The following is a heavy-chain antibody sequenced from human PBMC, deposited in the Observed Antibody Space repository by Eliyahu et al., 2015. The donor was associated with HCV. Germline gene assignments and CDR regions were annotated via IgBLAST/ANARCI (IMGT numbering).Heavy chain of an antibody. CDR1: GGSISSSSYX. CDR2: ISYSGST. CDR3: ARHGDFWTGYNWFDP. D-gene: IGHD3/OR15-3a*01. J-gene: IGHJ5*02. Sequence: QLQLQESGPGLVKPSXTLSLTCSVSGGSISSSSYXWGWIRQPPGKGLEWIGSISYSGSTYYNPSLKSRVTISGDTSKNQFSLKLNSVTAADTAVYYCARHGDFWTGYNWFDPWGQGTLVTVSS. V-gene: IGHV4-39*01.